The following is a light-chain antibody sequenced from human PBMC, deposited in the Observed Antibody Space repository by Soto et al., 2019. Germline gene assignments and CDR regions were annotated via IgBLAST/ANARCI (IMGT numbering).Light chain of an antibody. V-gene: IGLV1-44*01. CDR3: AAWNDSLNGVV. Sequence: QSVLTQPPSASGTPGQRVTISCSGSSSTIGSKTLNWYQHLPGSAPKLLIYTTNQRPSGVPDRFSGSKSGTSASLVISGLQPEDEADYYCAAWNDSLNGVVFGGGTKLTVL. CDR1: SSTIGSKT. J-gene: IGLJ3*02. CDR2: TTN.